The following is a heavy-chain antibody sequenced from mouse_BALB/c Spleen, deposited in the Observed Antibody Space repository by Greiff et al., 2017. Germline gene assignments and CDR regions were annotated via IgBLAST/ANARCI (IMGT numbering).Heavy chain of an antibody. V-gene: IGHV1-7*01. Sequence: QVQLQQSGAELAKPGASVKMSCKASGYTFTSYWMHWVKQRPGQGLEWIGYINPSTGYTEYNQKFKDKATLTADKSSSTAYMQLSSLTSEDSAVYYCARGQVGLLGDYFDYWGQGTTLTVSS. CDR1: GYTFTSYW. CDR3: ARGQVGLLGDYFDY. CDR2: INPSTGYT. D-gene: IGHD3-1*01. J-gene: IGHJ2*01.